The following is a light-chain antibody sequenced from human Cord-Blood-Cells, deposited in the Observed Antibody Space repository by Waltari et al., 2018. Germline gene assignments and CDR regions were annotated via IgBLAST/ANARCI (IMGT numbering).Light chain of an antibody. V-gene: IGLV1-40*01. J-gene: IGLJ2*01. Sequence: QSVLTQPPSVSGAPGQRVTIPCTGSSSNLGAGYDVHGYQQLPGTAPKLPIYGNSNRPSGVPDRFSGSKSGTSASLAITGLQAEDEADYYCQSYDSSLSGSVFGGGTKLTVL. CDR3: QSYDSSLSGSV. CDR1: SSNLGAGYD. CDR2: GNS.